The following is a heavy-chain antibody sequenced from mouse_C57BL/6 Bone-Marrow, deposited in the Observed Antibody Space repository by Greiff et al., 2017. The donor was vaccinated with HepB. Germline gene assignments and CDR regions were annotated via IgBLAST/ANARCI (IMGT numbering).Heavy chain of an antibody. D-gene: IGHD1-1*01. J-gene: IGHJ1*03. CDR2: ISNLAYSI. CDR3: ARPHYYGSSYDWYFDV. Sequence: DVHLVESGGGLVQPGGSLKLSCAASGFTFSDYGMAWVRQAPRKGPEWVAFISNLAYSIYYADTVTGRFTISRENAKNTLYLEMSSLRSEDTAMYYCARPHYYGSSYDWYFDVWGTGTTVTVSS. CDR1: GFTFSDYG. V-gene: IGHV5-15*01.